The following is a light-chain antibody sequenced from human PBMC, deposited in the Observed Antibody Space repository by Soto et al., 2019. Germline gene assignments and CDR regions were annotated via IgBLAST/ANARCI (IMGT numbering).Light chain of an antibody. CDR3: MQALQTAYT. Sequence: DIVMTQSPLSLPVTPGEPASISCRSSQSLLHSNVYNYLDWYLQKPGQSPQLLIYLGSNRASGVPDRFSGSGSGTHFTLKISRVEAEDVGVYYCMQALQTAYTFGQGTKLEIK. CDR2: LGS. CDR1: QSLLHSNVYNY. V-gene: IGKV2-28*01. J-gene: IGKJ2*01.